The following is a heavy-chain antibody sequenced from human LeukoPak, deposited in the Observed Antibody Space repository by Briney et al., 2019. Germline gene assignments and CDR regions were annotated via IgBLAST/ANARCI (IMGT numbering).Heavy chain of an antibody. CDR3: AKEPNKYSGYDYFDF. D-gene: IGHD5-12*01. CDR2: ISWDSSNP. CDR1: GLTFDDYA. V-gene: IGHV3-9*01. J-gene: IGHJ4*02. Sequence: GGSLRLSCAASGLTFDDYAMHWVRQAPGKGLEWVSGISWDSSNPHYADSVKGRFSTSRDNAKNSLYLQMDSLRAEDTALYYCAKEPNKYSGYDYFDFWGQGTLVTVSS.